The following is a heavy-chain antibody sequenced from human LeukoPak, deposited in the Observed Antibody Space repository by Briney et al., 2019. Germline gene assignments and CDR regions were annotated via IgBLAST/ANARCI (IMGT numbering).Heavy chain of an antibody. J-gene: IGHJ4*02. CDR2: ISGSGITT. V-gene: IGHV3-23*01. CDR1: GFIFSSYA. D-gene: IGHD3-9*01. CDR3: AKDYSGYYDILTGIDY. Sequence: QPGGSLRLSCAVSGFIFSSYAISCVRQAPGNGLEWGSVISGSGITTSFAASVKGRFTIPRDNSKHPLYLQMNSLRADDTAVYYCAKDYSGYYDILTGIDYWGQGTLVTVSS.